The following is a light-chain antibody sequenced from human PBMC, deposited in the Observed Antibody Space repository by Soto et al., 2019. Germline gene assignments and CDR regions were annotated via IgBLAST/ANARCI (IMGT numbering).Light chain of an antibody. CDR1: QSVSSS. J-gene: IGKJ1*01. Sequence: EIMMTQSPATLSVSPGERATLSCRATQSVSSSLAWYQQKPGQAPRLLIYGASTMATGIPASFSGSGSGTEFTRTSNSLQSEDFAVYYCQQYNNWWTFGQGTKVEIK. CDR3: QQYNNWWT. CDR2: GAS. V-gene: IGKV3-15*01.